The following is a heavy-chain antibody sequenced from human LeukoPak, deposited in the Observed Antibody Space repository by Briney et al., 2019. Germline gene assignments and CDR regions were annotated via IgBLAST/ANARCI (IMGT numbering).Heavy chain of an antibody. CDR1: GFSFSTYW. CDR2: INQDGSER. D-gene: IGHD2-15*01. V-gene: IGHV3-7*01. Sequence: GGSLRLSCAASGFSFSTYWMTWVRQAPGKGLEWVANINQDGSERYYVDSVKGRFIISRDNAENSLYLQINSLRAEDTAVYFCARPYCSGGTCHSPPDYWGQGTLVTVSS. J-gene: IGHJ4*02. CDR3: ARPYCSGGTCHSPPDY.